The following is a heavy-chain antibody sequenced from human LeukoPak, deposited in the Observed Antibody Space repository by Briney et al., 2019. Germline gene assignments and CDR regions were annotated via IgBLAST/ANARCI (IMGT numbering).Heavy chain of an antibody. CDR3: AKDYDILTGSMGLFDY. CDR1: GFAVSSNH. Sequence: GGSLRLSCAASGFAVSSNHMNWVRQAPGKGLEWVSGISWNSGSIGYADSVKGRFTISRDNAKNSLYLQMNSLRAEDTALYYCAKDYDILTGSMGLFDYWGQGTLVTVSS. J-gene: IGHJ4*02. CDR2: ISWNSGSI. V-gene: IGHV3-9*01. D-gene: IGHD3-9*01.